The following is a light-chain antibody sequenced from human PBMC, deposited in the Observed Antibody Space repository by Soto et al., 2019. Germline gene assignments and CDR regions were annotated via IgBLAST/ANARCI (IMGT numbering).Light chain of an antibody. J-gene: IGLJ3*02. V-gene: IGLV2-8*01. CDR3: SSYAGINNWV. CDR1: SSDVGGYNY. CDR2: EVS. Sequence: QSALTQPPSASGSPGQSVTVSCTGTSSDVGGYNYVSWYQHHPGKAPQVMIYEVSKRPSGVPDRFSGSKSGNTASLTVSGLQAEDEADYYCSSYAGINNWVFGGGTKVTVL.